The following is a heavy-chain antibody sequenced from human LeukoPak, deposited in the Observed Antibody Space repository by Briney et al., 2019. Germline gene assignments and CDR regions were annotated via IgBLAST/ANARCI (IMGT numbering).Heavy chain of an antibody. Sequence: SVKVSCKASGGTFGSYVISWVRQAPGQGLEWMGGIIPIFGTVHYAQKFQGRLTITADESTSTVYMEMSSLRSEDTAMYYCAKEGDTALVTGYFDLWGRGTLVTVSA. CDR2: IIPIFGTV. CDR1: GGTFGSYV. D-gene: IGHD5-18*01. J-gene: IGHJ2*01. CDR3: AKEGDTALVTGYFDL. V-gene: IGHV1-69*01.